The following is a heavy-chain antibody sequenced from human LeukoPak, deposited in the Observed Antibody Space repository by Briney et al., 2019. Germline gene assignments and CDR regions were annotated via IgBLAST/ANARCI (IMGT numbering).Heavy chain of an antibody. CDR2: ISYDGSNK. Sequence: GGSLRLSCAASGFTFSSYGMHWVRQAPGKGLEWVAVISYDGSNKYYADSVKGRFTISRDNSKNTLYLQMNSLRAEDTAVYYCARVRYSSGWYYYYYGMDVWGQGTTVTVSS. V-gene: IGHV3-30*03. CDR1: GFTFSSYG. CDR3: ARVRYSSGWYYYYYGMDV. D-gene: IGHD6-19*01. J-gene: IGHJ6*02.